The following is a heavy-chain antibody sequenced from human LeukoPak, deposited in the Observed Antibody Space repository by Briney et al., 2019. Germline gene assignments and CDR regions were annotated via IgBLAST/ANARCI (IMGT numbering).Heavy chain of an antibody. V-gene: IGHV3-7*01. CDR3: GRFTRSETYAVY. CDR2: IKQDGSQK. CDR1: GFTFSDSW. D-gene: IGHD3-10*01. Sequence: GGSLRLSCAASGFTFSDSWMSWVRQPPVKGLEWVANIKQDGSQKDYVDSVKGRFTISRDNAKNSLYLQMNRLRVEDTAVYYCGRFTRSETYAVYWGQGTLVTVYS. J-gene: IGHJ4*02.